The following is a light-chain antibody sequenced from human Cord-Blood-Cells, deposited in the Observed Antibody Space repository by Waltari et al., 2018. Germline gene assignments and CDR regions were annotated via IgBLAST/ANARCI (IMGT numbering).Light chain of an antibody. V-gene: IGKV3-11*01. Sequence: EIVLTQSPATLSLSPGERATLSCRASQSVSSYLAWYQQKPGQAPRLLIYDASNRATGIPARFSGSGSGTDFTLTLSSLEPDDFAVYYCQQRSNWLTFGPGTTVDIK. CDR2: DAS. J-gene: IGKJ3*01. CDR3: QQRSNWLT. CDR1: QSVSSY.